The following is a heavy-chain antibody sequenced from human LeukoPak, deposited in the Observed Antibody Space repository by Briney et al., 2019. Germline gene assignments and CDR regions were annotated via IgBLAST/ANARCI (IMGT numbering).Heavy chain of an antibody. V-gene: IGHV3-7*01. Sequence: GGSLRLSCAASGFTFNTYSMSWVRQAPGKGLDWVASINQDGSAEYYVDSVRGRFTISRDNAKNSLYLQVNSLRVDDTAVCYCVRLFGGVTTFDYWGQGTLVTVSS. CDR1: GFTFNTYS. CDR3: VRLFGGVTTFDY. CDR2: INQDGSAE. D-gene: IGHD4-17*01. J-gene: IGHJ4*02.